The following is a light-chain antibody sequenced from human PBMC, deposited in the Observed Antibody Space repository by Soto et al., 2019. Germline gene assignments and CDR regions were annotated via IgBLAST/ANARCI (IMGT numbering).Light chain of an antibody. J-gene: IGLJ3*02. Sequence: QSALTQPASVSGSPGQSITISCTGTSSDVGAYNLVSWYQQHPGRAPKLFIFDVSDRPSGVSTRFSGSKSGNTASLTISGLQAEDEAFYYCSSYTNPSTLVFGGGTKLTVL. V-gene: IGLV2-14*03. CDR3: SSYTNPSTLV. CDR1: SSDVGAYNL. CDR2: DVS.